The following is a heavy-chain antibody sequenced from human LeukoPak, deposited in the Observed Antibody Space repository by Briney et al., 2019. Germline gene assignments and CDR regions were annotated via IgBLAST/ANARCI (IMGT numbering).Heavy chain of an antibody. D-gene: IGHD2-2*01. Sequence: GGPLRLSCAASGFTLRSSGMHWGPQAPGKGLEWVAIQRFVGRIKHYAHSVKGRFTTSRDNSKNRLYLQMNSLRAEDTAVYYCARDVDEQMYCRSSGCSGGAFDIWGQGTMVTVSS. J-gene: IGHJ3*02. V-gene: IGHV3-30*02. CDR1: GFTLRSSG. CDR2: QRFVGRIK. CDR3: ARDVDEQMYCRSSGCSGGAFDI.